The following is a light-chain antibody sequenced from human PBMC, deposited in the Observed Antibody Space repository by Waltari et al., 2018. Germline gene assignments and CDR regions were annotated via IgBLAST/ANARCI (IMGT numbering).Light chain of an antibody. J-gene: IGKJ4*01. CDR3: QQYESFPLT. V-gene: IGKV1-5*03. CDR2: KAS. Sequence: DIQMTQSPPTLSASVGDRVIITCRASQSISSWLPWYQQKPGKAPKLLIYKASTLESGVPSRFSGSESGTDFTLTISGLRPDDFATYYCQQYESFPLTFGGGTKVEI. CDR1: QSISSW.